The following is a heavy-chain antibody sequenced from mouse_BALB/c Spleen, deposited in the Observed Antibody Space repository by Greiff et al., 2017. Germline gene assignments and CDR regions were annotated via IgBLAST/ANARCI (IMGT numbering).Heavy chain of an antibody. V-gene: IGHV5-6-5*01. CDR1: GFTFSSYA. Sequence: EVQGVESGGGLVKPGGSLKLSCAASGFTFSSYAMSWVRQTPEKRLEWVASISSGGSTYYPDSVKGRFTISRDNARNILYLQMSSPRSEDTAMYYCAREGFITTFDYWGQGTTLTVSS. CDR2: ISSGGST. CDR3: AREGFITTFDY. J-gene: IGHJ2*01. D-gene: IGHD1-2*01.